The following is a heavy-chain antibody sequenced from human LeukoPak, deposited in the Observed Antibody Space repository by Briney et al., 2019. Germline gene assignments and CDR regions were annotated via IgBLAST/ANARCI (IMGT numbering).Heavy chain of an antibody. CDR1: GGSISSSSYY. J-gene: IGHJ4*02. D-gene: IGHD1-26*01. CDR3: ARAVKWELLNDANDYFDY. CDR2: IYTSGST. V-gene: IGHV4-39*07. Sequence: PSETLSLTCTVSGGSISSSSYYWGWIRQPPGKGLEWIGSIYTSGSTNYNRSLKSRVTMSVDTSKNQFSLKLSSVTAADTAVYYCARAVKWELLNDANDYFDYWGQGTLVTVSS.